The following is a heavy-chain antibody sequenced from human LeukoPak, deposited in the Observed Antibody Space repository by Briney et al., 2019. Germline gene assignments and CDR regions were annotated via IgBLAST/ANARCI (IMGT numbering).Heavy chain of an antibody. D-gene: IGHD1-1*01. V-gene: IGHV1-18*01. CDR2: ISAYNGNT. Sequence: ASVKVSCKASGGTFTSYGISWVRQAPGQGLEWMGWISAYNGNTNYAQRLQGRVTMTTDTPTSTAYMELRSLRSDDTAVYYCARDNDWESTFDYWGQGTLVTVSS. J-gene: IGHJ4*02. CDR1: GGTFTSYG. CDR3: ARDNDWESTFDY.